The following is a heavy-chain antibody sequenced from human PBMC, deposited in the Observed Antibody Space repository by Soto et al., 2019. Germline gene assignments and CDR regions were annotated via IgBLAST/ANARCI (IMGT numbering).Heavy chain of an antibody. CDR1: GYTFTSYG. CDR2: ISAYNGNT. D-gene: IGHD3-22*01. V-gene: IGHV1-18*01. Sequence: GASVKVSCKASGYTFTSYGISWVRQAPGQGLDCMGWISAYNGNTNYAQKLQGRVTMTTDTSTSTAYMELRSLRSDDTAVYYCARSTQYDSSGYIYYYGMDVWGQGTTVTVSS. J-gene: IGHJ6*02. CDR3: ARSTQYDSSGYIYYYGMDV.